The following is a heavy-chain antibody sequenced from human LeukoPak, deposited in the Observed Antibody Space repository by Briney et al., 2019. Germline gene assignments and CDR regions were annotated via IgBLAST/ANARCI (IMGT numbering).Heavy chain of an antibody. D-gene: IGHD3-3*01. CDR2: IYPGDSDT. V-gene: IGHV5-51*01. CDR1: GYNFTSYW. Sequence: GESLKISCKGSGYNFTSYWIGWVRQMPGKGLEWMGIIYPGDSDTRNSPSFQGQVTISADKSISTAYLQWSSLKASDTAMYYCARQESGYDFWSGYSVYWGQGTLVTVSS. CDR3: ARQESGYDFWSGYSVY. J-gene: IGHJ4*02.